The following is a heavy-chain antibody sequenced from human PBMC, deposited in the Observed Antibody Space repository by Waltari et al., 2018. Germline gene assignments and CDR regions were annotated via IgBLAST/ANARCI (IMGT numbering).Heavy chain of an antibody. CDR1: GYTFTNYG. D-gene: IGHD6-19*01. Sequence: QVQLVQSGAEVKKPGASVKVSCEASGYTFTNYGISWVRQAPGQGLEWMGWISAYNGITNYVQKFQGRVTMTRDTSTSTAYMELRSLTSDDTAIYYCAKAQTELGPVAPGFWGQGTLVTVSS. CDR3: AKAQTELGPVAPGF. V-gene: IGHV1-18*01. CDR2: ISAYNGIT. J-gene: IGHJ4*02.